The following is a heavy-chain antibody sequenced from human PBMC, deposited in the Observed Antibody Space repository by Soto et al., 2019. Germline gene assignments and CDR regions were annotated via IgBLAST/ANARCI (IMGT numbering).Heavy chain of an antibody. CDR3: AKDAPGSGWLSDY. CDR2: LFHSGLV. V-gene: IGHV4-38-2*02. J-gene: IGHJ4*02. Sequence: SETLSLTCTVSGFSIRTGDYWAWIRQPPGKGLEWIGSLFHSGLVYYNPSLKGRVTISADNSKNTLYLQMNSLRVDDTAIYYCAKDAPGSGWLSDYWGQGTLVTVSS. CDR1: GFSIRTGDY. D-gene: IGHD3-22*01.